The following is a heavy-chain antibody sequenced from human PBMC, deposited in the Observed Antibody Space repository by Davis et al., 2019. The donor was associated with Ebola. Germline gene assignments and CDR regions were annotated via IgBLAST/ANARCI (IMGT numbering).Heavy chain of an antibody. D-gene: IGHD6-6*01. J-gene: IGHJ6*02. CDR3: ARGKAARYYFYYGMDV. V-gene: IGHV4-34*01. CDR2: INHSGST. CDR1: GGSFSGYY. Sequence: PSETLSLTCAVYGGSFSGYYWSWIRQPPGKGLEWIGEINHSGSTNYNPSLKSRVTISVDTSKNQFSLKLSSVTAADTAVYYCARGKAARYYFYYGMDVWGQGTTVTVSS.